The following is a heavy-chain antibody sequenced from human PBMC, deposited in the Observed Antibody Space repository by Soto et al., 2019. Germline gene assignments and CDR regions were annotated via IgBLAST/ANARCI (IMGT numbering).Heavy chain of an antibody. Sequence: XDSLTISCRCSGYTFSNFWIAWVRHLPGKGLEWMGIIYPGDHETRYSPSFHGKVTISADKSINTAYLQWSSLEASDSAFYYCARSPRSSPYFDYWGQGALVTVSS. D-gene: IGHD6-13*01. CDR3: ARSPRSSPYFDY. J-gene: IGHJ4*02. V-gene: IGHV5-51*01. CDR1: GYTFSNFW. CDR2: IYPGDHET.